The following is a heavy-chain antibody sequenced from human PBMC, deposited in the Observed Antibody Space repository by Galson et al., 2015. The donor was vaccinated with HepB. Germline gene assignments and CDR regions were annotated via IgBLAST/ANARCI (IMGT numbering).Heavy chain of an antibody. CDR2: ISSSSSTI. CDR3: ARDTSGDYGDYVDFDY. CDR1: GFTFSRYS. D-gene: IGHD4-17*01. J-gene: IGHJ4*02. Sequence: SLRLSCAASGFTFSRYSMNWVRQAPGEGLEWVSYISSSSSTIYYADSVKGRFTISRDNAKNSLYLQMNSLRAEDTAVYYCARDTSGDYGDYVDFDYWGQGTLVTVSS. V-gene: IGHV3-48*01.